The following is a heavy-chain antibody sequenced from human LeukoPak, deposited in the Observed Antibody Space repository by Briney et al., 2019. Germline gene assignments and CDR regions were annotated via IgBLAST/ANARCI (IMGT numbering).Heavy chain of an antibody. CDR2: IGPGDPYT. V-gene: IGHV5-10-1*01. D-gene: IGHD6-6*01. CDR1: GYSFTSYW. CDR3: VRGYPSSSGGFDT. J-gene: IGHJ4*02. Sequence: GESLKISFKASGYSFTSYWITLVRQMTGKGLEWMGRIGPGDPYTSYSPSFQGHVTFSADESISTAYLHWSSLRASDTATYYCVRGYPSSSGGFDTWGQGTRLIVSS.